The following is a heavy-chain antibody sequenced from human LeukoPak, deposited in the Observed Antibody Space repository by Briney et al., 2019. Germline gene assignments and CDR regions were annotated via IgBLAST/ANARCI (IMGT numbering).Heavy chain of an antibody. J-gene: IGHJ4*02. D-gene: IGHD3-22*01. Sequence: PGGSLRLSCATSGFIFSHHGMNWVRQAPGKGLEWVSGIRADAVTTYYADSVKGRFIISRDNSKNTVYLQMNSLRAEDTAVYYCAKVEDYDSSGYYPYYFDYWGQGTLVTVSS. CDR2: IRADAVTT. CDR1: GFIFSHHG. V-gene: IGHV3-23*01. CDR3: AKVEDYDSSGYYPYYFDY.